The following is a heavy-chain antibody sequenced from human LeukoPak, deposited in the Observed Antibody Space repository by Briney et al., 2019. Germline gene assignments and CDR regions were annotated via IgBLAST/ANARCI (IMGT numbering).Heavy chain of an antibody. CDR1: GFTFSSHG. V-gene: IGHV3-30*02. CDR3: ARAPTVLVGYCSSSSCQADY. CDR2: VRYDGSKE. D-gene: IGHD2-2*01. Sequence: GGSLRLSCAASGFTFSSHGMHWVRQAPGKGLEWVSFVRYDGSKEYYTDSVKGRFISSRDNSKNMLYLQMNSLRAEDTALYYCARAPTVLVGYCSSSSCQADYWGQGTLVTVSS. J-gene: IGHJ4*02.